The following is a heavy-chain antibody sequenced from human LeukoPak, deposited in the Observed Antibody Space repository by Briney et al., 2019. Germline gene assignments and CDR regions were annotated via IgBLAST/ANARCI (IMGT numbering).Heavy chain of an antibody. CDR3: ARRKRSGCSSTSCLLNWFDP. CDR1: DGSISSSNW. V-gene: IGHV4-4*02. Sequence: SGTLSLTCAVSDGSISSSNWWTWVRQPPGKGLEWIGEVYHSGSTNYNPSLKSRVTISVDTSKNQFSLKLSSVTAADTAVYYCARRKRSGCSSTSCLLNWFDPWGQGTLVTVSS. D-gene: IGHD2-2*01. J-gene: IGHJ5*02. CDR2: VYHSGST.